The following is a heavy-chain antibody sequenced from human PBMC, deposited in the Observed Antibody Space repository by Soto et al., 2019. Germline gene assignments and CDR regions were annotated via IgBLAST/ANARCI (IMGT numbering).Heavy chain of an antibody. D-gene: IGHD3-16*01. J-gene: IGHJ4*02. CDR2: TSYDGSNT. Sequence: QVQLVESGGGVVQPGTSLRLSCVGSGFIFRSYVIHWVRQAPGKGLEWVALTSYDGSNTYYDDSVKGRFTISRDNSRNPWDLQMDSRRLEDTALYYCARWGTTGGLDVWGQGTLVSVSS. CDR1: GFIFRSYV. CDR3: ARWGTTGGLDV. V-gene: IGHV3-30*19.